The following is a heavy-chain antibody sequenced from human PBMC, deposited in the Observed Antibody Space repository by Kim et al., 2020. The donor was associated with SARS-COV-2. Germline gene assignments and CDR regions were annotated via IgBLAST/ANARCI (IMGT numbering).Heavy chain of an antibody. Sequence: GKNKYPQKVQGRVTIHRDTSASTAYMEPSSLRSEDTAVYYCARVRAGCDYWGQGTLVTVSS. J-gene: IGHJ4*02. CDR3: ARVRAGCDY. CDR2: GKN. V-gene: IGHV1-3*01.